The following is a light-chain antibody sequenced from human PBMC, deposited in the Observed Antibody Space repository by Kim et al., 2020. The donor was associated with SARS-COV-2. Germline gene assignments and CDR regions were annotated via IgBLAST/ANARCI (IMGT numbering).Light chain of an antibody. CDR3: QQYKTKPWT. CDR2: QAF. Sequence: DIQLTQSPVTLSASVGDRLTITCRASQSPGKWLAWYQLRPGKAPKLLIYQAFTLQSGVPSRFSGGGSGTELTLTISSLVPDDSATYYCQQYKTKPWTFGQGTKVDIK. V-gene: IGKV1-5*03. CDR1: QSPGKW. J-gene: IGKJ1*01.